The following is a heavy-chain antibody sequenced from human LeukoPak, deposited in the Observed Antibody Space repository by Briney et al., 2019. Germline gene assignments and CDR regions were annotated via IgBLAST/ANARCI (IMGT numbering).Heavy chain of an antibody. CDR2: IYPSGST. D-gene: IGHD3-9*01. Sequence: PSETLSLTCSVSGYSISSGYYWGWIRQPPGKGLDWIGTIYPSGSTYYKPSLKSRVTISVDTSKNQFSLKLSSVTAADTALFKWETDYEILTGFFDYWGQGILVTVSS. J-gene: IGHJ4*02. CDR3: ETDYEILTGFFDY. CDR1: GYSISSGYY. V-gene: IGHV4-38-2*02.